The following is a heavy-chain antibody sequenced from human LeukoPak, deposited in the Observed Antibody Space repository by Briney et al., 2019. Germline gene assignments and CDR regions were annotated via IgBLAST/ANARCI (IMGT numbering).Heavy chain of an antibody. CDR2: INPNSGGT. J-gene: IGHJ4*02. Sequence: GASVKVSCKASGYTFTDYYMHWVRQAPGQGLEWMGWINPNSGGTNYAQKFQGRVTMTRDTSISTAYMELSSLRSEDTAVYYCARERCSGGTCYKADYWGQGTLVTVSS. CDR1: GYTFTDYY. CDR3: ARERCSGGTCYKADY. V-gene: IGHV1-2*02. D-gene: IGHD2-15*01.